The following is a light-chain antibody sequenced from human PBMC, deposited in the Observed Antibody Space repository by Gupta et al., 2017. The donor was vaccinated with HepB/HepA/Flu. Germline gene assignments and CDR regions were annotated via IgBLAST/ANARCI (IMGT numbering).Light chain of an antibody. CDR1: SLRTYY. Sequence: SSELTQDPTVSVALGQTVRVTCQGDSLRTYYASWYQQKPGQAPVLVIEGDNNRPSGIPDRFSGSSSRNTSSFTITGAQAEDEADDECSYRDSSGNFVVFGGGTKVTVL. CDR2: GDN. CDR3: SYRDSSGNFVV. J-gene: IGLJ2*01. V-gene: IGLV3-19*01.